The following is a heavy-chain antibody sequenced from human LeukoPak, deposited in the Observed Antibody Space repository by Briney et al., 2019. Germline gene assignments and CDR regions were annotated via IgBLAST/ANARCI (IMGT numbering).Heavy chain of an antibody. Sequence: ASVKVSCKASGYTFTGYYMHWVRQAPGQGLEWMGWINPNSGGTNYAQKFQGRVTMTRDTSISTAYMELSRLRSDDTAVYYCARDRFSAPTNYYYYMDVWGKGTTVTVSS. V-gene: IGHV1-2*02. J-gene: IGHJ6*03. CDR1: GYTFTGYY. CDR2: INPNSGGT. CDR3: ARDRFSAPTNYYYYMDV. D-gene: IGHD3-3*01.